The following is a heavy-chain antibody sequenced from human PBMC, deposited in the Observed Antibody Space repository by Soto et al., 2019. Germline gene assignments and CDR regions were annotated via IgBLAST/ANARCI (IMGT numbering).Heavy chain of an antibody. D-gene: IGHD6-13*01. CDR1: GYTFSNFW. CDR2: IYPGDHET. J-gene: IGHJ4*02. Sequence: VESLKISCQCPGYTFSNFWIGWVRQLPGKGLEWMGIIYPGDHETRYSPSFHGKVTISADKSINTAYLQWNSLEASDTAFYFCARSPRSSPYFDYWGQGALVTVSS. V-gene: IGHV5-51*01. CDR3: ARSPRSSPYFDY.